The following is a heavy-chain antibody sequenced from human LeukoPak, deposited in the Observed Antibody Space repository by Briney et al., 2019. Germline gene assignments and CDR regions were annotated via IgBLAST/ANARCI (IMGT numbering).Heavy chain of an antibody. Sequence: ASVKVSCKASGYSFTSYGISWVRQAPGQGLEWMGWISAYNGNTNYAQNLQGRVTMTTDTSTSTAYMELRSLRSDDTAVYYCARDGRAYCSGGSCYSDYWGQGILVTVSS. CDR2: ISAYNGNT. V-gene: IGHV1-18*01. CDR1: GYSFTSYG. J-gene: IGHJ4*02. CDR3: ARDGRAYCSGGSCYSDY. D-gene: IGHD2-15*01.